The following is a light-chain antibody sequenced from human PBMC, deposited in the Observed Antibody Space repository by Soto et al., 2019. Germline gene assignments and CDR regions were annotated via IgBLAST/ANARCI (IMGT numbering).Light chain of an antibody. J-gene: IGKJ4*01. CDR2: AAS. V-gene: IGKV1-27*01. CDR3: QKSNSARLT. CDR1: QGISNY. Sequence: DIQMTQSPSSLSASVGDRVTITCRASQGISNYLAWYQQKPGKVPKLLIYAASTLQSGVPSRFSGSGSGTAFTISISRLPPADAEPHSCQKSNSARLTFAGGTNVEI.